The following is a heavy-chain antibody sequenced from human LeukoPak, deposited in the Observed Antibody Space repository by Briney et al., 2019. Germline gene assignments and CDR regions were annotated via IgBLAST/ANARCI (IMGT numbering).Heavy chain of an antibody. CDR2: ISYDGSNK. CDR1: GFTFSSYG. Sequence: GGSLRLSCAASGFTFSSYGMHWVRQAPGKGLEWVAVISYDGSNKYYADSVKGRFTISRDNSKNTLYLQMNSLRAEDTAVYYCARGRWELHQWGQGTLVTVSS. D-gene: IGHD1-26*01. CDR3: ARGRWELHQ. V-gene: IGHV3-30*03. J-gene: IGHJ4*02.